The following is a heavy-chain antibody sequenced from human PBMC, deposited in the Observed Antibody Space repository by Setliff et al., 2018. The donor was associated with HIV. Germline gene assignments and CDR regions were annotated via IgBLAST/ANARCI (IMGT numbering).Heavy chain of an antibody. CDR1: GYSFSDYG. J-gene: IGHJ5*02. V-gene: IGHV1-18*01. D-gene: IGHD3-16*01. CDR2: ISRNNGNT. CDR3: AKGVKFLDP. Sequence: ASVKVSCKTSGYSFSDYGVSWVRQAPGQGLEWMGWISRNNGNTNYAQKFQDRVTMTTDTSTSTAYLDLRSLRSDDTAVYYCAKGVKFLDPWGQGTLVTVSS.